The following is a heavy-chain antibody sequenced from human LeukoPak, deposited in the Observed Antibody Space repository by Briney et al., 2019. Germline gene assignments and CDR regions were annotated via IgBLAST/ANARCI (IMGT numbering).Heavy chain of an antibody. Sequence: GGSLRLSCAASGLTFSSHWMHWVRQAPGKGLVWVSRITNDGSSTTYADSMKGRFTISRDNAKNMLYLQVNSLRAEDTAVYYCASSSFGAPLDYWGQGTLVTVSS. V-gene: IGHV3-74*01. J-gene: IGHJ4*02. D-gene: IGHD3-10*01. CDR2: ITNDGSST. CDR1: GLTFSSHW. CDR3: ASSSFGAPLDY.